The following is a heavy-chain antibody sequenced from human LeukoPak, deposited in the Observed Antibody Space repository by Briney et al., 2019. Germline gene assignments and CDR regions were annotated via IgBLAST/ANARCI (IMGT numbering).Heavy chain of an antibody. J-gene: IGHJ2*01. V-gene: IGHV4-59*01. D-gene: IGHD6-13*01. CDR2: VYHSGST. CDR3: ARDYSTSLLYFDL. CDR1: GGSTRSYY. Sequence: PSETLSLTCSVSGGSTRSYYWGWIRQPPGKGLEWIGHVYHSGSTNSNPSLKSRVTISIDTSKNQFSLRLSSVTAADTAVYFCARDYSTSLLYFDLWGRGTLVTVSS.